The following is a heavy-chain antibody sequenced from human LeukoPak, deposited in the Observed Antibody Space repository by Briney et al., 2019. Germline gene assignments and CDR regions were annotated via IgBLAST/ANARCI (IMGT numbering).Heavy chain of an antibody. D-gene: IGHD2-8*02. Sequence: SETLSLTCIVSGSSITTYYWSWIRQPPGKGLEWIGYISYRGSTNYNPSLNNRVTISLDTSKNQFSLTVTSVTAADTAVYYCARGERPGPDYWGPGILVTVSS. CDR1: GSSITTYY. V-gene: IGHV4-59*01. CDR3: ARGERPGPDY. CDR2: ISYRGST. J-gene: IGHJ4*02.